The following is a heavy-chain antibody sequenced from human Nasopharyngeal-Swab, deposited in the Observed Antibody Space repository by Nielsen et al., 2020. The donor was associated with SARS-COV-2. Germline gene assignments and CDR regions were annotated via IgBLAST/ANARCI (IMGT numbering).Heavy chain of an antibody. D-gene: IGHD3-3*01. V-gene: IGHV4-39*07. CDR2: INHSGST. CDR1: GGSISSGGYY. Sequence: SETLSLTCTVSGGSISSGGYYWSWIRQPPGKGLEWIGEINHSGSTNYNPSLKSRVTISVDTSKNQFSLKLSSVTAADTAVYYCARGKFASGGYYRIYYGMDVWGQGTTVTVSS. CDR3: ARGKFASGGYYRIYYGMDV. J-gene: IGHJ6*02.